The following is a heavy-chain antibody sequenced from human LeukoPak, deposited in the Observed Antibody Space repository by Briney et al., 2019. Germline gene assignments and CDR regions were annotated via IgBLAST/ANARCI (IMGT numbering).Heavy chain of an antibody. CDR1: GFTFSSYA. Sequence: GVSLRLSCAASGFTFSSYAMSWVRQAPGKGLEWVSSISGSGGSTYYADSVKGRFTISRDNSKNTLYLQMNSLRAEDTAVYYCAKVPKGPTDIVVVPAAPEYFQHWGQGTLVTVSS. CDR2: ISGSGGST. J-gene: IGHJ1*01. D-gene: IGHD2-2*01. CDR3: AKVPKGPTDIVVVPAAPEYFQH. V-gene: IGHV3-23*01.